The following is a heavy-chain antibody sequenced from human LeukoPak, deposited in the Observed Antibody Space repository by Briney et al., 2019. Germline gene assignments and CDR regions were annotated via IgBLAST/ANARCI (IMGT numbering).Heavy chain of an antibody. CDR2: IRDDGSNK. V-gene: IGHV3-30*02. CDR1: GFTFSSYG. CDR3: AKAGGSGLTYYYYYMDV. Sequence: GGSLRLSCAASGFTFSSYGRHWVRQAPGNGLEWVAFIRDDGSNKYYADSVKVRFTISRDKSKNSLYLQMNSLRAEDTAVYYCAKAGGSGLTYYYYYMDVWGKGTTVTISS. J-gene: IGHJ6*03. D-gene: IGHD3-10*01.